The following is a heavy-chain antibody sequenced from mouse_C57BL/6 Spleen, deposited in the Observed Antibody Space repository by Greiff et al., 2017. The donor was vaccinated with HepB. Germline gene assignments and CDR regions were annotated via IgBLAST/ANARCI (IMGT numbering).Heavy chain of an antibody. CDR1: GYTFTSYR. Sequence: VKLQQSGAELARPGASVKLSCKASGYTFTSYRISWVKQRTGQGLEWIGEIYPRSGNTYYNEKFKGKATLTADKSSSTAYMELRSLTSEDSAVYFCARKEIGGDYWGQGASVTVAS. CDR3: ARKEIGGDY. J-gene: IGHJ4*01. V-gene: IGHV1-81*01. CDR2: IYPRSGNT. D-gene: IGHD2-14*01.